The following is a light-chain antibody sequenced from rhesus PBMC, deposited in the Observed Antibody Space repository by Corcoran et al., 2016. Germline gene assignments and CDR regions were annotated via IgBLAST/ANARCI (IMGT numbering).Light chain of an antibody. V-gene: IGKV1-74*01. CDR3: QHTYGTPYS. CDR2: KAS. CDR1: ENIYKY. Sequence: DIQMTQSPSSLSASVGDRVTITCRASENIYKYLNWYHHKPGKAPKLLIYKASTLQSGVPSRFSGSGSWTDYSFTISSLQSADVATYYCQHTYGTPYSFGQGTKVEIK. J-gene: IGKJ2*01.